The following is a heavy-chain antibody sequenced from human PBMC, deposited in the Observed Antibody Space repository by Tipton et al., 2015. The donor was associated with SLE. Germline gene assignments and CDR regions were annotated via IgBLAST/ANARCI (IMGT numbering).Heavy chain of an antibody. CDR3: ARGQGQWGDY. CDR1: GGSISGYY. Sequence: TLSLTCTVSGGSISGYYWSWIRQPPGKGLEWIGYIYYSGSTNYNPSLKSRVTISVDTSKNQFSLKLSSVTAADTAVYYCARGQGQWGDYWGQGTLVTVSS. V-gene: IGHV4-59*12. J-gene: IGHJ4*02. D-gene: IGHD6-19*01. CDR2: IYYSGST.